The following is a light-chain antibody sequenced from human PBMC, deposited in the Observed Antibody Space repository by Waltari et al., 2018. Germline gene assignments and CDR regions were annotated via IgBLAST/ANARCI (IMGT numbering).Light chain of an antibody. CDR2: SNN. Sequence: QSVLTQPPSASGTPGQRVTISCSGSSSNIGSNPVNWYQHLPGTAPKLLIYSNNWRTSTVPDRFSASKSGTSAALAISGLQSEDESDYYCAAWDDSLHGYVFGTGTKVTVL. J-gene: IGLJ1*01. CDR3: AAWDDSLHGYV. CDR1: SSNIGSNP. V-gene: IGLV1-44*01.